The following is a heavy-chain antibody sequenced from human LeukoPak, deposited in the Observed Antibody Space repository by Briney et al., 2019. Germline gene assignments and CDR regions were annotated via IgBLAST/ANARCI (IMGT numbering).Heavy chain of an antibody. V-gene: IGHV1-24*01. D-gene: IGHD3-10*01. CDR3: ATTYYYGSGSYFN. J-gene: IGHJ4*02. Sequence: GASVKVSCKVSGYTLTELSMHWVRQAPGKGLEWKGGFDPEDGETIYAQKFQGRVTMTEDTSTDTAYMELSSLRSEDTALYYCATTYYYGSGSYFNWGQGTLVTVSS. CDR2: FDPEDGET. CDR1: GYTLTELS.